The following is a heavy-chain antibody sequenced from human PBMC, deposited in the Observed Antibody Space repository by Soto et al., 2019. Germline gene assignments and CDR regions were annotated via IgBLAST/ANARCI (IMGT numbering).Heavy chain of an antibody. CDR2: IKQDGSEK. Sequence: EVQLVESGGGLVQPGGSLRLSCAASGFTFSDYWMHWVRQAPGKGLEWVANIKQDGSEKYYVGSVKGRFTISRDNAKIPLDLQMNSLRAEDTAVYHCARAIAAVGSYWGQGTLVTVSS. V-gene: IGHV3-7*05. D-gene: IGHD6-13*01. CDR1: GFTFSDYW. J-gene: IGHJ4*02. CDR3: ARAIAAVGSY.